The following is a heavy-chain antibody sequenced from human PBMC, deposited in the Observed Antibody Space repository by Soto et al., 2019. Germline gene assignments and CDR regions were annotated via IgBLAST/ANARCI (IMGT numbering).Heavy chain of an antibody. D-gene: IGHD2-15*01. CDR2: IIPIFGTA. V-gene: IGHV1-69*01. Sequence: QVQLVQSGAEVKKPGSSVKVSCKAPGGTFSSYAISWVRQAPGQGLEWMGGIIPIFGTAKYAQKFQGSVTITADESTSTGYMELSSQRSEDTAVYYCARSQGGSSSLDIYYYYYYGMDVWGQGTTVTVSS. J-gene: IGHJ6*02. CDR3: ARSQGGSSSLDIYYYYYYGMDV. CDR1: GGTFSSYA.